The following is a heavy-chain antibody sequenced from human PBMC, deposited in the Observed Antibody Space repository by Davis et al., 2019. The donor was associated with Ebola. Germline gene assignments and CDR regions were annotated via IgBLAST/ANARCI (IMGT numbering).Heavy chain of an antibody. J-gene: IGHJ6*02. CDR1: GFTFSDYY. CDR2: ISSSGSTI. D-gene: IGHD4-17*01. CDR3: AKHRVTTGYYDMDV. Sequence: GGSLRLSCAASGFTFSDYYMSWIRQAPGKGLEWVSYISSSGSTIYYADSVKGRFTISRDNAKNSLYPQMNSLRAEDTAVYYCAKHRVTTGYYDMDVWGQGTTVTVSS. V-gene: IGHV3-11*01.